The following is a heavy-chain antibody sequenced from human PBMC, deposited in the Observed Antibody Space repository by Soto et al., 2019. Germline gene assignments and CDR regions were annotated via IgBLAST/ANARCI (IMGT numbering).Heavy chain of an antibody. J-gene: IGHJ6*03. CDR1: GYSYTSYW. Sequence: GESLKISCKGSGYSYTSYWIGSVRQMPGKGLEWMGIIYPGDSDTRYSPSFQGQVTISADQSISTAYLQWSSLKASDTAMYYCARLTCSSTSCYQGNYYYYYMDVWGKGTTVTVSS. CDR2: IYPGDSDT. D-gene: IGHD2-2*01. CDR3: ARLTCSSTSCYQGNYYYYYMDV. V-gene: IGHV5-51*01.